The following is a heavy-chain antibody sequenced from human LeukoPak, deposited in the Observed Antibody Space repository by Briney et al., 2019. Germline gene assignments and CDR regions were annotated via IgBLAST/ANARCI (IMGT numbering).Heavy chain of an antibody. CDR2: IYHSEST. CDR3: ARAPTRYTVDY. CDR1: GGSISSVGYS. V-gene: IGHV4-30-2*01. Sequence: SQTLSHTCAVSGGSISSVGYSSSWIRHPPGKGLEWIGYIYHSESTYHNPSLKSPVTISVDRSKNQFALKLSSVTAADTAVYYCARAPTRYTVDYWGQGTLVTVSS. D-gene: IGHD1-1*01. J-gene: IGHJ4*02.